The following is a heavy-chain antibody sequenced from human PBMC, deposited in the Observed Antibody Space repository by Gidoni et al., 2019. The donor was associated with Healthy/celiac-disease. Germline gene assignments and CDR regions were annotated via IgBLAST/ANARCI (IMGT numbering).Heavy chain of an antibody. CDR2: IDPSDSYT. CDR1: GYSFTSYW. CDR3: ARHIYYYDSSGYFNSDAFDI. V-gene: IGHV5-10-1*01. Sequence: EVQLVQSGAEVKQPGESLRISCKGSGYSFTSYWISWVRQMPGKGLEWMGRIDPSDSYTNYSPSFQGHVTISADKSISTAYLQWSSLKASDTAMYYCARHIYYYDSSGYFNSDAFDIWGQGTMVTVSS. J-gene: IGHJ3*02. D-gene: IGHD3-22*01.